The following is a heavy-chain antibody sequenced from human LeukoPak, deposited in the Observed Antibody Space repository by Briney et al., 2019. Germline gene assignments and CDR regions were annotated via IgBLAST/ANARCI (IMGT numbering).Heavy chain of an antibody. CDR2: VNPNTGGT. Sequence: GASVKVSCKASGYTFTGFYIHWVRQAPGQGLEWMGWVNPNTGGTNYAQKFQDRVTMTRDTSINTAYMELSRLRSDDTAVYYCARDQSWWGLPGRYFDLWGRGTLLTVSS. D-gene: IGHD2-21*02. J-gene: IGHJ2*01. V-gene: IGHV1-2*02. CDR1: GYTFTGFY. CDR3: ARDQSWWGLPGRYFDL.